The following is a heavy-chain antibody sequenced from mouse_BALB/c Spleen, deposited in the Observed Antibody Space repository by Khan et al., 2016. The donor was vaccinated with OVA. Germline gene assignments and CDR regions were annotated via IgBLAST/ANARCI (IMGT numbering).Heavy chain of an antibody. V-gene: IGHV3-2*02. CDR1: GYSITGDYT. Sequence: EVQLQESGPGLVKPSQSLSLTCTVTGYSITGDYTWNWIRQFPGNKLEWMGYISSTGNTSYNPSLQGKISITPDTSNNQVFLQLKSMTYEDTATYYCARSLVYSYGYGLDCWGRGTSVTVSS. CDR3: ARSLVYSYGYGLDC. D-gene: IGHD2-12*01. CDR2: ISSTGNT. J-gene: IGHJ4*01.